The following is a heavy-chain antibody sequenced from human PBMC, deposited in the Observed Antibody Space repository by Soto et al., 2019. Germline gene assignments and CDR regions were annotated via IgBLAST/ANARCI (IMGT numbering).Heavy chain of an antibody. J-gene: IGHJ3*02. CDR3: TRANYDSSGYWGPAAFDI. CDR1: GLTIGDYA. V-gene: IGHV3-49*03. D-gene: IGHD3-22*01. Sequence: GGSLRHSCRASGLTIGDYAMSLFRHDPGKGLEWVGFIRSKAYGGTTEYAASVKGRFTISRDDSKSIAYLQMNSLKTEDTAVYYCTRANYDSSGYWGPAAFDIWVQGTMVTV. CDR2: IRSKAYGGTT.